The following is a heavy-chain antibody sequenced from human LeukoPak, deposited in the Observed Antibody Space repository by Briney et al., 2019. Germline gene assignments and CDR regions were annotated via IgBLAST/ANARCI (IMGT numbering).Heavy chain of an antibody. CDR3: ARVAPSNWNGYFDY. D-gene: IGHD1-1*01. CDR2: INHSGST. J-gene: IGHJ4*02. V-gene: IGHV4-34*01. Sequence: SETLSLTCVVYGGSFSGYYWSWIRQPPGRGLEWIGEINHSGSTNYNPSLKSRVTISVDTSKNQFSLKVSSVTAADTAVYYCARVAPSNWNGYFDYWGQGNLVTVSS. CDR1: GGSFSGYY.